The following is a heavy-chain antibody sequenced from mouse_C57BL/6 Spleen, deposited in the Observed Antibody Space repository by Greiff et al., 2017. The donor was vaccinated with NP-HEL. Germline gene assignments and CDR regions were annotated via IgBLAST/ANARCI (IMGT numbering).Heavy chain of an antibody. CDR2: INPNNGGT. J-gene: IGHJ3*01. D-gene: IGHD4-1*01. Sequence: VQLQQSGPELVKPGASVKISCKASGYTFTDYYMNWVKQSHGKSLEWIGDINPNNGGTSYNQKFKGKATLTVDKSSSTAYMELRSLTSEDSAVYYCARRGANWPWFAYWGQGTLVTVSA. V-gene: IGHV1-26*01. CDR3: ARRGANWPWFAY. CDR1: GYTFTDYY.